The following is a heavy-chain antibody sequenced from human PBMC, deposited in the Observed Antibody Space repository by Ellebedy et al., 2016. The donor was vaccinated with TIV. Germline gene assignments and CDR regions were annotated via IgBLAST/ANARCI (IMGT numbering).Heavy chain of an antibody. Sequence: AASVKVSCKPSGYTFTNYFLAWVRQAPGQGLEWMGWINPDSGVTRYAQKFEGRLTLTRDTSIRTTYMELSSLGPDDTAMYYCVRSRSYYFDNWGEGTLVTVSS. CDR2: INPDSGVT. CDR3: VRSRSYYFDN. V-gene: IGHV1-2*02. J-gene: IGHJ4*02. CDR1: GYTFTNYF.